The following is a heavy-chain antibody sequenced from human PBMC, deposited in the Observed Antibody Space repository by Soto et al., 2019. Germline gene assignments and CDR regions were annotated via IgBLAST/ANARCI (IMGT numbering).Heavy chain of an antibody. D-gene: IGHD5-18*01. CDR1: GFTFSSYE. Sequence: PGGSLRLSCAASGFTFSSYEMNWVRQAPGKGLEWVSYISSSGSTIYYADSVKGRFTISRDNAKNSLYLQMNSLRAEDTAVYYCARVGTAMVKSYYYYGMDVWGQGTTVTVSS. CDR3: ARVGTAMVKSYYYYGMDV. CDR2: ISSSGSTI. J-gene: IGHJ6*02. V-gene: IGHV3-48*03.